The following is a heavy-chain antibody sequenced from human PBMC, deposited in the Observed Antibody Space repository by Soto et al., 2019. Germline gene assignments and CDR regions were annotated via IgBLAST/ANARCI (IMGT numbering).Heavy chain of an antibody. V-gene: IGHV1-69*01. J-gene: IGHJ6*02. D-gene: IGHD2-15*01. CDR2: IIPIFGTA. CDR1: GGTFSSYA. Sequence: QVQLVQSGAEVKKPGSSVKVSCKASGGTFSSYAISWVRQAPGQGLEWMGGIIPIFGTANYAQKFQGRVTITADESTGTAYMELSSLRSEDTAVYYCARCGGGSCYYNYYYGMDVWGQGTTVTVSS. CDR3: ARCGGGSCYYNYYYGMDV.